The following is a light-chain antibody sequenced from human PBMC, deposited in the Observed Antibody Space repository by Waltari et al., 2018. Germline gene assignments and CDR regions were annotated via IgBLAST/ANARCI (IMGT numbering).Light chain of an antibody. CDR3: SSQSSDNVVL. Sequence: QSALTQPASVPGSPGQSITIPCTGTSSDAASYNSVPLYQDHPGQRPKVIIYDVSGRPSGVSARFSGSKSGNTASLTISGLQAEDEADYYCSSQSSDNVVLFGGGTKVTVL. J-gene: IGLJ3*02. CDR1: SSDAASYNS. V-gene: IGLV2-14*03. CDR2: DVS.